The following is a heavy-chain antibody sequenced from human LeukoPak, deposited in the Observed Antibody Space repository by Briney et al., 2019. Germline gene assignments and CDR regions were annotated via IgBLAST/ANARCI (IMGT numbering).Heavy chain of an antibody. Sequence: SETLSLTCTVSGGSISSYYWSWIRQPPGKGLEWIGYIYYSGSTNYNPSLKSRVTISVDTSKNQFSLKLSSVTAADTAVYYCARDSHYDSSGYQFDYWGQGTLVTVSS. V-gene: IGHV4-59*01. CDR1: GGSISSYY. J-gene: IGHJ4*02. CDR3: ARDSHYDSSGYQFDY. D-gene: IGHD3-22*01. CDR2: IYYSGST.